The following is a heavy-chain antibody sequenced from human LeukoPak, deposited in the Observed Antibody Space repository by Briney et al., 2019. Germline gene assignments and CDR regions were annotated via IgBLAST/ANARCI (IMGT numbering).Heavy chain of an antibody. J-gene: IGHJ1*01. CDR2: IYYSGTT. D-gene: IGHD6-13*01. CDR3: ARHGGYSSPYLH. Sequence: SETLSLTCTVSGGSISNYYWSWIRQPPGKGLECIGYIYYSGTTNYNPSLKSRVTISVDTSKDQFSLRLSSVTAADTAVYYCARHGGYSSPYLHWGQGTLVTVSS. V-gene: IGHV4-59*08. CDR1: GGSISNYY.